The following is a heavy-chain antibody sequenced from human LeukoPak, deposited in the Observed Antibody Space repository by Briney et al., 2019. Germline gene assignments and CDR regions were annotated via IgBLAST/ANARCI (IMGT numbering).Heavy chain of an antibody. J-gene: IGHJ4*02. CDR3: ASITMISL. CDR1: GGSFSGYY. CDR2: INHSGSA. Sequence: SSETLSLTCAVYGGSFSGYYWSWIRQPPGKGLEWIGEINHSGSANYNPSLKSRVTISVDTSKNQFSLKLSSVTAADTAVYYCASITMISLWGQGTLVTVSS. D-gene: IGHD3-22*01. V-gene: IGHV4-34*01.